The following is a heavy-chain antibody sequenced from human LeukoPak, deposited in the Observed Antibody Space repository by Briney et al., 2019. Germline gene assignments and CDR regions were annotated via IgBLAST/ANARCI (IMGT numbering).Heavy chain of an antibody. CDR1: GFTFSSSA. CDR3: AKDPWPQGLSSGMAWWFDP. D-gene: IGHD3-22*01. CDR2: IRYDGSNK. J-gene: IGHJ5*02. V-gene: IGHV3-30*02. Sequence: PGGSLRLSCATSGFTFSSSAMHWVRQAPGKGLEWVAFIRYDGSNKYYADSVKGRFTISRDNSKNTLYLQMNSLRAEDTAVYYCAKDPWPQGLSSGMAWWFDPWGQGTLVTVSS.